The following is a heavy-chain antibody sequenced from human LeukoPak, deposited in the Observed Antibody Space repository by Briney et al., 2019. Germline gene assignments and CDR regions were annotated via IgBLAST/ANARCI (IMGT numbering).Heavy chain of an antibody. Sequence: ASVKVSCKASGYTFTSYGITWVRQAPGQGLEWMGWISTYNGNTNYAQKLQGRVTMTTDTSASTAYMELRSLISDDAAVYYCARGDDYGDYWGLYWGQGTLVTVSS. CDR2: ISTYNGNT. CDR1: GYTFTSYG. D-gene: IGHD4-17*01. J-gene: IGHJ4*02. V-gene: IGHV1-18*01. CDR3: ARGDDYGDYWGLY.